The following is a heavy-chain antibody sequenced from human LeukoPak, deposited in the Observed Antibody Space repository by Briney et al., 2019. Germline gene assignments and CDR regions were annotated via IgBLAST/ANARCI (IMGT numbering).Heavy chain of an antibody. CDR3: ARHGRSVVVAATRGPYYYYYMDV. CDR1: GGSISSSSYY. CDR2: IYDSGST. J-gene: IGHJ6*03. Sequence: SETLSLTCTVSGGSISSSSYYWGRIRQPPGKGLEWIGSIYDSGSTYYNPSLKSRVTISVDTSKNQFSLKLSSVTAADTAVYYCARHGRSVVVAATRGPYYYYYMDVWGKGTTVTVSS. D-gene: IGHD2-15*01. V-gene: IGHV4-39*07.